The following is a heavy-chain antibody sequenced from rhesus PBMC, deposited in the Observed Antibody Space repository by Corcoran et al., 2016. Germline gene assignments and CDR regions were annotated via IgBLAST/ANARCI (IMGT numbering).Heavy chain of an antibody. CDR1: GGSISCYY. V-gene: IGHV4-165*01. Sequence: QVQLQESGPGLVKPSETLSLTCAVSGGSISCYYWCWFRQSPGKGLEWIGFIYGVTGSTTYHPSLKGRVTISTDTSKSQFSVRLSSVTAADTAVYYCARHPNDWGQGILVIVSS. CDR3: ARHPND. J-gene: IGHJ4*01. CDR2: IYGVTGST.